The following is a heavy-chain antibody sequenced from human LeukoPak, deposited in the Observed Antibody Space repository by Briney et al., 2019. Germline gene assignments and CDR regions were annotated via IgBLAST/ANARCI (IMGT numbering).Heavy chain of an antibody. CDR1: GYSFTSYW. CDR2: IYPGDSDT. V-gene: IGHV5-51*01. Sequence: GESLKISCKGSGYSFTSYWIGWVRQMPGKGLEWMGIIYPGDSDTRYSPSFQGQVTISADKSISTAYLQWSSLKASDTAMYYCARQRYCSSTSCGGYYYYMDAWGKGTTVTVSS. CDR3: ARQRYCSSTSCGGYYYYMDA. J-gene: IGHJ6*03. D-gene: IGHD2-2*01.